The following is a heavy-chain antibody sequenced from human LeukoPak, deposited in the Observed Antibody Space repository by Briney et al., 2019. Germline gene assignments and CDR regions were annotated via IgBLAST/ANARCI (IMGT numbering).Heavy chain of an antibody. CDR1: GFTFSSYS. CDR3: ARGGSTSPLRGNWFDP. Sequence: GGSLRLSCAASGFTFSSYSMNLVRQAPGKGLEWVSSISSSSSYIYYADSVKGRFTISRDNAKNSLYLQMNSLRAEDTAVYYCARGGSTSPLRGNWFDPWGQGTLVTVSS. CDR2: ISSSSSYI. V-gene: IGHV3-21*01. D-gene: IGHD2-2*01. J-gene: IGHJ5*02.